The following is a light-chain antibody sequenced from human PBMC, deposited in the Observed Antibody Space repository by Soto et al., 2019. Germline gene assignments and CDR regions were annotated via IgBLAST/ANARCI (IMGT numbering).Light chain of an antibody. V-gene: IGKV3D-20*02. CDR1: QSVISTY. CDR2: GAS. Sequence: EIVLTQSPGTLSLSPGERATLSCRAIQSVISTYLAWYQQKPGQAPRLLIYGASSRATGIPARFSGSGSGTDFTLTISSLEPEDFAVYYCQQRSNWPPITFGQGTRLEIK. J-gene: IGKJ5*01. CDR3: QQRSNWPPIT.